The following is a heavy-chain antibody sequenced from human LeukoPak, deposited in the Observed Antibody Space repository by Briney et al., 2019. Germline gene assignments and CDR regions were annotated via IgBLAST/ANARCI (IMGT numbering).Heavy chain of an antibody. CDR2: ISGSGGTT. D-gene: IGHD1-26*01. CDR1: GFTFSSYA. Sequence: PGGSLRLSCAASGFTFSSYAMSWVRQAPGKGLELVSGISGSGGTTYYADSVKGRFTISRDSSKNTLFLHMNTLRAEDTAIYYCAKDRTVGASYWYFDLWGRGTLVTVSP. V-gene: IGHV3-23*01. CDR3: AKDRTVGASYWYFDL. J-gene: IGHJ2*01.